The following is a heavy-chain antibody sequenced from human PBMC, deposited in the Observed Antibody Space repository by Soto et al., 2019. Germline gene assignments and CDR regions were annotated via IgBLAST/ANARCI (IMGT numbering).Heavy chain of an antibody. V-gene: IGHV3-23*04. D-gene: IGHD4-17*01. CDR1: KFTFSAYA. CDR2: ISGSGGGT. Sequence: EVQVVESGGGLVQPGGSLRLSCATSKFTFSAYAMTWVRQAPGEALEWVSSISGSGGGTSYADSVKGRFSISRDNSKNTLYLRMNSLRVEDTAVYYCTRDPNGDHIGAFDFWGQGIVVTVSS. CDR3: TRDPNGDHIGAFDF. J-gene: IGHJ3*01.